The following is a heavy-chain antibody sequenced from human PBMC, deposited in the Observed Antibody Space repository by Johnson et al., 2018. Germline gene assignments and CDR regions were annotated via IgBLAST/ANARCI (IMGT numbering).Heavy chain of an antibody. CDR1: GGSFSGYY. CDR2: INHSGST. J-gene: IGHJ6*03. D-gene: IGHD2-2*01. Sequence: QVQLQQWGAGLLKPSETLSLTCAVYGGSFSGYYWSWIRQPPGKGLEWIGEINHSGSTNYNPSLKSRVTISVDTSKNQFSRKLGSVTAAETAVVYCARGEYCSRTSCLWGLYYMDLWGKGNTVTVSS. CDR3: ARGEYCSRTSCLWGLYYMDL. V-gene: IGHV4-34*01.